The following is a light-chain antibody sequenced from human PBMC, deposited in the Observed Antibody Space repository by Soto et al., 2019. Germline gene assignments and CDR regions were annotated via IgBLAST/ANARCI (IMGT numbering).Light chain of an antibody. Sequence: QSALTQPASMSDSPGQSITISCTGTTNDVGGYNYVSWYQQHSGKPPKLLLFEVSSRPSGVSNRFSGSKSGNTASLTISALQAEDEADYFCNSYTSSTSRPYVFGTGTKVTVL. CDR2: EVS. CDR1: TNDVGGYNY. V-gene: IGLV2-14*01. J-gene: IGLJ1*01. CDR3: NSYTSSTSRPYV.